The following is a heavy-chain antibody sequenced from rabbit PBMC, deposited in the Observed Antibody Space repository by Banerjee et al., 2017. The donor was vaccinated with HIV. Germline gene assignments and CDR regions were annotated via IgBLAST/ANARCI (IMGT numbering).Heavy chain of an antibody. J-gene: IGHJ4*01. CDR3: ARDGGYADYGYALSL. CDR2: IYAGSSGST. CDR1: GISFSSGYD. Sequence: QSLEESGGGLVKPGASLTLTCTASGISFSSGYDMCWVRQAPGKGLEWIASIYAGSSGSTYYASWAKGRFTISKTSSTTVTLQMTSLTAADTATYFCARDGGYADYGYALSLWDPGTLVTIS. V-gene: IGHV1S40*01. D-gene: IGHD6-1*01.